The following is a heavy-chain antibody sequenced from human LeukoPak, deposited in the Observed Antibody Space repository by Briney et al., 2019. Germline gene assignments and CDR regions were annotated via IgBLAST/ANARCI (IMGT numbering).Heavy chain of an antibody. CDR2: IRYDGSNK. CDR3: AKDPDCSGGSCYSEDYYYYYMDV. J-gene: IGHJ6*03. D-gene: IGHD2-15*01. V-gene: IGHV3-30*02. CDR1: GFTFSSYG. Sequence: GGSLRLSCAASGFTFSSYGMHWVRQAPGKGLEWVAFIRYDGSNKYYADSVKGRFTISRDNSKNTLYLQMSSLRAEDTAVYYCAKDPDCSGGSCYSEDYYYYYMDVWGKGTTVTISS.